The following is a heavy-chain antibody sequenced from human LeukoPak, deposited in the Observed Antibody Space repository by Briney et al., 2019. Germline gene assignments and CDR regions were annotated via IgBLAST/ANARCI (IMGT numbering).Heavy chain of an antibody. CDR1: GFTFSNYA. V-gene: IGHV3-23*01. D-gene: IGHD6-19*01. J-gene: IGHJ5*02. Sequence: QPGGSLRLSCAASGFTFSNYAMSWVRQAPGKGLEWVSATIGSGYNTYYADSVKGRFAISRDSSKNTLYLQMNSLRAEDTAVYYCARVPGIAVLNWFDPWGQGTLVTVSS. CDR3: ARVPGIAVLNWFDP. CDR2: TIGSGYNT.